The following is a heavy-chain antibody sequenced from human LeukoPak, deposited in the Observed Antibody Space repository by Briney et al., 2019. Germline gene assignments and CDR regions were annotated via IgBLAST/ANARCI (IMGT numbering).Heavy chain of an antibody. J-gene: IGHJ6*02. CDR1: GGSFSGYY. V-gene: IGHV4-34*01. Sequence: SETLSLTCAVYGGSFSGYYWSWIRQPPGKGLEWIGEINHSGGTNYNPSLKSRVIISVDTSKNQFSLKLSSVTAADTAVYYCARGEWELPDYYYGMDVWGQGTTVTVSS. CDR3: ARGEWELPDYYYGMDV. D-gene: IGHD1-26*01. CDR2: INHSGGT.